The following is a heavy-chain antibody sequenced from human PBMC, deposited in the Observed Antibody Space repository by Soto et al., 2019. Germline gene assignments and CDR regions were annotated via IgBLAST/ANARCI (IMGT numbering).Heavy chain of an antibody. V-gene: IGHV3-74*01. CDR1: GFTFSSSW. Sequence: EVQLVESGGGLVQPGGSLRLSCAASGFTFSSSWMHWVRQAPGKGLVWVSRINSGASTTNYADSVKGRFTISRDNAKNTLYLQMDSLTAEDTAVYYCARGPSGWFGDDYWRQGTLVTFSS. J-gene: IGHJ4*02. CDR3: ARGPSGWFGDDY. CDR2: INSGASTT. D-gene: IGHD6-19*01.